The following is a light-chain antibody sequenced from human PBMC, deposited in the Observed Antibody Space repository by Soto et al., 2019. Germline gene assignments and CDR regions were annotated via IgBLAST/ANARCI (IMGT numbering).Light chain of an antibody. CDR1: SSNIGSNT. CDR2: TND. Sequence: QSVLTQPPSASGTPGQRVTIDCSGSSSNIGSNTVNWYQQLPGTAPKLLIYTNDQRPSGVPDRFSGSKSGTSASLAISGLQSEDEADYYCAAWDDSLNGWVFGGGTKLTVL. V-gene: IGLV1-44*01. J-gene: IGLJ3*02. CDR3: AAWDDSLNGWV.